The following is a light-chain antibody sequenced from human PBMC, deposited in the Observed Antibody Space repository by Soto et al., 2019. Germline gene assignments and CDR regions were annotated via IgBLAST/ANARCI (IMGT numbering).Light chain of an antibody. V-gene: IGKV4-1*01. CDR1: QSVLHSSNNKEY. Sequence: DIVMTQSPDSLAVSLGERATIYCKSSQSVLHSSNNKEYLAWYQQKPGQSPKLLIYWASTRESGVPDRFSGSGSATEFTLTISSLQAEDVAVYYCQLYYSTPFTYGPGTKVDIK. CDR2: WAS. CDR3: QLYYSTPFT. J-gene: IGKJ3*01.